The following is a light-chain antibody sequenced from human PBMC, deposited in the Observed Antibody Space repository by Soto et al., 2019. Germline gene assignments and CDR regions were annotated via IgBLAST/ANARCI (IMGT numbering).Light chain of an antibody. CDR1: PSVANF. J-gene: IGKJ1*01. Sequence: EIVMTQSPATLCVSPGERATLSCRASPSVANFVAWYQQKPGQAPRLLIYGAFNRATGIPARFSGSGSGTDFTLTISRLEPEDFAVYYCQQSVGSRTFGQGTKVDI. CDR2: GAF. V-gene: IGKV3D-15*01. CDR3: QQSVGSRT.